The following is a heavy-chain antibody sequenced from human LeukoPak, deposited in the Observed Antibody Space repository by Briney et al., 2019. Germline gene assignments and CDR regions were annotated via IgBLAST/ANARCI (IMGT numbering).Heavy chain of an antibody. D-gene: IGHD5-18*01. CDR3: TSARAMVLLIASVDI. CDR2: ISFDGTDA. Sequence: GGSLRLSCAASGFTFSSYAIHWVRQAPGKGLEWVAVISFDGTDAFYATSVKGRFTISRDNSKNTLYLQMCSLRADDTAVYFCTSARAMVLLIASVDIWGQGTMVTVSS. V-gene: IGHV3-30*04. J-gene: IGHJ3*02. CDR1: GFTFSSYA.